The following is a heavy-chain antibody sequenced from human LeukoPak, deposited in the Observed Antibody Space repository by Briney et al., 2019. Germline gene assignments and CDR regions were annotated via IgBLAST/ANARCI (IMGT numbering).Heavy chain of an antibody. D-gene: IGHD1-26*01. V-gene: IGHV3-53*01. Sequence: PGGSLRLPCTVSGFTVSSNSMSWVRQAPGKGLEWVSFIYSDNTHYSDSVKGRFTISRDNSKNTLYLQMNSLRAEDTAVYYCAKDWSYQGNYYYMDVWGKGTTVTISS. J-gene: IGHJ6*03. CDR3: AKDWSYQGNYYYMDV. CDR2: IYSDNT. CDR1: GFTVSSNS.